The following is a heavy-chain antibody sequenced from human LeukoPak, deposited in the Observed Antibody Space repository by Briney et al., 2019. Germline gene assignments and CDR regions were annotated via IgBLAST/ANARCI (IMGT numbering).Heavy chain of an antibody. CDR3: ARGVVSTLGYFDL. CDR2: INPSGGTT. D-gene: IGHD3-3*01. J-gene: IGHJ4*02. V-gene: IGHV1-46*01. CDR1: GYTFTHYY. Sequence: GASVKVSCKASGYTFTHYYMHWVRQAPGQGLEWMGIINPSGGTTQYAQTFQGRVTLTRDTSTNTVYMDLSSLRSEDTAIYFCARGVVSTLGYFDLWGQGTLVTVSS.